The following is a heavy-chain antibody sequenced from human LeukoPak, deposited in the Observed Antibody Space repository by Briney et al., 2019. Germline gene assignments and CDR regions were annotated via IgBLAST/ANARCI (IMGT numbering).Heavy chain of an antibody. CDR1: GYTFTGYY. V-gene: IGHV1-2*02. CDR2: INPNSGGT. Sequence: ASVKVSCKASGYTFTGYYMHWVRQAPGQGLEWMGWINPNSGGTNYEQKFQGRATMTRDTSISHAYMELSRLRSDDTDVYYCARDSVWDYSNYEGWFDPWGQETLVTVSS. D-gene: IGHD4-11*01. J-gene: IGHJ5*02. CDR3: ARDSVWDYSNYEGWFDP.